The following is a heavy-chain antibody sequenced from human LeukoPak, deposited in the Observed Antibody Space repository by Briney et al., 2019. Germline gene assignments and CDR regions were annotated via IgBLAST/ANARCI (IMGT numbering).Heavy chain of an antibody. V-gene: IGHV4-34*01. D-gene: IGHD5-12*01. J-gene: IGHJ5*02. Sequence: SETLSLTCAVYGGSFSGYYWSWIRQPPGKGLEWIGEINHSGSTNYNPSLKSRVTISVDTSKNQFSLKLSSVTAADTAVYYCARANQGNSGYDPTPRNNWFDPWGQGTLVTVSS. CDR3: ARANQGNSGYDPTPRNNWFDP. CDR1: GGSFSGYY. CDR2: INHSGST.